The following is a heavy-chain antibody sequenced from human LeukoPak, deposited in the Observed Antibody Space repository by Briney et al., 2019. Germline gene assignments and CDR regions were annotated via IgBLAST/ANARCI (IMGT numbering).Heavy chain of an antibody. Sequence: GGSLRLSCVASGFSFSSMNWVRQAPGKGLEWVSYISSSSSTIYYADSVRGRFTISRDNARNSLYLQMNSLRAEDTAVYYCAKEGNYYDSSGYYYGWGQGTLVTVSS. V-gene: IGHV3-48*01. CDR3: AKEGNYYDSSGYYYG. CDR1: GFSFSS. J-gene: IGHJ4*02. D-gene: IGHD3-22*01. CDR2: ISSSSSTI.